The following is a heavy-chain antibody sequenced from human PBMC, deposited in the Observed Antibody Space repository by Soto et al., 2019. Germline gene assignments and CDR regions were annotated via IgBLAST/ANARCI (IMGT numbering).Heavy chain of an antibody. CDR1: CARLTRGG. CDR2: ISAYNGNT. J-gene: IGHJ6*04. D-gene: IGHD6-13*01. CDR3: ARDVRSSQLREYYGMDV. Sequence: VPCSTACARLTRGGIILVRQNPDQGLEWMGWISAYNGNTNYAQKLQGRVTMTTDTSTSTAYMELRSLRSDDTAVYYRARDVRSSQLREYYGMDVGGKGPPGTV. V-gene: IGHV1-18*01.